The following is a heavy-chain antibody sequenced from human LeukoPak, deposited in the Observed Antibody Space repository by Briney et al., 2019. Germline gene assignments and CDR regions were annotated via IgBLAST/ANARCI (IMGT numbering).Heavy chain of an antibody. Sequence: GGSLRLSCAASGFTFSSYGMHWVRQAPGKGLEWVSSISSSSSYIYYADSVKGRFTISRDNAKNSLYLQMNSLRAEDTAVYYCAKGDYYYNWFDPWGQGTLVTVSS. D-gene: IGHD3-22*01. J-gene: IGHJ5*02. CDR3: AKGDYYYNWFDP. V-gene: IGHV3-21*01. CDR2: ISSSSSYI. CDR1: GFTFSSYG.